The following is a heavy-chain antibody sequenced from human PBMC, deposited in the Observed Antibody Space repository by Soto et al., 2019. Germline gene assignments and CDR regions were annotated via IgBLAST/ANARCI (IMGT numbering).Heavy chain of an antibody. D-gene: IGHD3-3*01. CDR1: GYPVTAYY. V-gene: IGHV1-2*02. J-gene: IGHJ3*02. CDR2: INPATGAA. Sequence: QLHLVQSGAVVKKPGASVTVSCSASGYPVTAYYMHWVRQAPGRGLEWMGGINPATGAAKYTQTFQGRVTMTRDTSTTTGLTDLPRPTSDDTAAVCSAGGGGVGVAGSAALVMWCQGSLVTVSS. CDR3: AGGGGVGVAGSAALVM.